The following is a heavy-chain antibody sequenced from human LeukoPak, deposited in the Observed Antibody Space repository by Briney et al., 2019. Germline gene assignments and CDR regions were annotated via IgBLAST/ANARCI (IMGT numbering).Heavy chain of an antibody. CDR1: GFTFNDYH. Sequence: PGGSLRLSCAASGFTFNDYHMSWIRQAPGKGLEWLSYINIGGTNTHYADSVKGRFTISRDNAKKSLYLEMNNLRAEDTAVYYCATDGAGFDTWGQGVLATVSS. CDR3: ATDGAGFDT. J-gene: IGHJ5*02. V-gene: IGHV3-11*01. CDR2: INIGGTNT.